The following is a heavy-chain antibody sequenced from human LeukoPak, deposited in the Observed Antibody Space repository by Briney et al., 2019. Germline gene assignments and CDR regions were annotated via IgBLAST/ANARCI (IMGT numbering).Heavy chain of an antibody. CDR3: AKDYYDSSGYYRNFDY. V-gene: IGHV3-23*01. D-gene: IGHD3-22*01. J-gene: IGHJ4*02. CDR2: ISGSGGRT. Sequence: PGGSLRLSCAASGFTFSSYWMSWVRQAPGKGLEWVSGISGSGGRTSYADSVKGRFTISRDSSKNALYLQMNSLRVEDTAVYYCAKDYYDSSGYYRNFDYWGQGTLVTVSS. CDR1: GFTFSSYW.